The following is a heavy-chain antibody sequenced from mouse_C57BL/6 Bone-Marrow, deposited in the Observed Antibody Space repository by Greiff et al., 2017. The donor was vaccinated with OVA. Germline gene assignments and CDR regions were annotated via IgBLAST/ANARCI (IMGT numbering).Heavy chain of an antibody. J-gene: IGHJ2*01. CDR1: GFTFSSYA. CDR2: ISDGGSYT. CDR3: AGSIPYYFDC. D-gene: IGHD2-3*01. Sequence: EVQLQESGGGLVKPGGSLKLSCAASGFTFSSYAMSWVRQTPEKRLEWVATISDGGSYTYYPDNVKGRFTISRDNAKNNLYLQMSHLKSEDTAMYYCAGSIPYYFDCWGQGTTLTVSS. V-gene: IGHV5-4*01.